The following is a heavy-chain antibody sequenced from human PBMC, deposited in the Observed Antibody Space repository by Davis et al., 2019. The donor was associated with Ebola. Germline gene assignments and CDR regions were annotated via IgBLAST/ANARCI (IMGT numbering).Heavy chain of an antibody. CDR2: INHSGST. CDR3: ARGRGLGYCSGGSCYEAFDY. J-gene: IGHJ4*02. Sequence: SQTLSLTCAVYGGSLSGYYWSWIRQPPGKGLEWRGEINHSGSTNYNPSLKSRVTISVDTSKNQFFLKLSSVTAADTAVYYCARGRGLGYCSGGSCYEAFDYWGQGTLVTVSS. V-gene: IGHV4-34*01. D-gene: IGHD2-15*01. CDR1: GGSLSGYY.